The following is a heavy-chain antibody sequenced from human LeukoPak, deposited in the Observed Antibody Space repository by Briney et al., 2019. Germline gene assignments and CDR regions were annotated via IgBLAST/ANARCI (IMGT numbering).Heavy chain of an antibody. J-gene: IGHJ4*02. Sequence: GGSLRLSCAASGFTFSSYWMHWVRQAPGKGLVWVSHINSDGSTTSYADSVKGRFTISRDNAKNTLYLQMNSLRAEDTALYYCARGGDYPFDYWGQGTLVTVSS. V-gene: IGHV3-74*01. D-gene: IGHD4-17*01. CDR2: INSDGSTT. CDR1: GFTFSSYW. CDR3: ARGGDYPFDY.